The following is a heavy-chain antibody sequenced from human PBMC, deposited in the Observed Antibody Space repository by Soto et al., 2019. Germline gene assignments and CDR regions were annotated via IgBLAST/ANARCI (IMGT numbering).Heavy chain of an antibody. CDR1: GGTFSSYT. J-gene: IGHJ6*02. V-gene: IGHV1-69*02. CDR3: ARARELEEEYYYYYGMDV. Sequence: ASVKVSCKASGGTFSSYTISWVRQAPGQGLEWMGRIIPILGIANYAQKFQGRVTITADKSTSTAYMELSSLRSEDTAVYYCARARELEEEYYYYYGMDVWGQGTTVTVSS. CDR2: IIPILGIA. D-gene: IGHD1-26*01.